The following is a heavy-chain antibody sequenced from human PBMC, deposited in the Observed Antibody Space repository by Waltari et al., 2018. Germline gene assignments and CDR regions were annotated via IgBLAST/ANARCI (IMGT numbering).Heavy chain of an antibody. CDR3: ARVRNSGSSGVFDY. V-gene: IGHV4-38-2*02. D-gene: IGHD1-26*01. CDR1: GYSISSGYY. Sequence: QVQLQESGPGLVKPSETLSLTCTVSGYSISSGYYWGWIRQPPGKGLEWIGSIYHSGSTYYNPSLKSRVTISVDTSKNQFSLKLSSVTAADTAVYYCARVRNSGSSGVFDYWGQGTLVTVSS. J-gene: IGHJ4*02. CDR2: IYHSGST.